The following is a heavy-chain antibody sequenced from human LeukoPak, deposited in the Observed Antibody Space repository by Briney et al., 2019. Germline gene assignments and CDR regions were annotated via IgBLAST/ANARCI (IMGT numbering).Heavy chain of an antibody. CDR2: IYYSGST. D-gene: IGHD5-24*01. CDR3: ARARDGHINNWFDP. CDR1: GGSINSYC. V-gene: IGHV4-59*01. Sequence: PSETLSLTCTVSGGSINSYCWSWIRQPPGKGLEWIGYIYYSGSTNYNPSLKSRVTISVDTSKNQFSLKMSSVTAADTAVYYCARARDGHINNWFDPWGQGTLVTVSS. J-gene: IGHJ5*02.